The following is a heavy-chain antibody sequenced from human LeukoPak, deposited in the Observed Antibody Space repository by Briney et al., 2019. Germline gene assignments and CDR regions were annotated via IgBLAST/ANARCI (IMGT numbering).Heavy chain of an antibody. Sequence: SETLSLTCTVSGGSVSSSSYYWSWIRQPPGEGLEWIGCIYYSGSTNYNPSLKSRVTISVDTSKNQFTLKLSSVTAADTAVYYCARRRYSNSWYIDYWGQGTLVTVSS. V-gene: IGHV4-61*01. J-gene: IGHJ4*02. D-gene: IGHD6-13*01. CDR2: IYYSGST. CDR3: ARRRYSNSWYIDY. CDR1: GGSVSSSSYY.